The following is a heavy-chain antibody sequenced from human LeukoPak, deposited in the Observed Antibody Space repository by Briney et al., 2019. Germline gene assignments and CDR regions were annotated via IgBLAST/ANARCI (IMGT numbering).Heavy chain of an antibody. CDR3: ARGSLLWFGELAPFDP. Sequence: GGSLRLSCAASGFTFSSYGMHWVRQAPGKGLEWVAVIWYDGSNKCYADSVKGRFTISRDNSKNTLYLQMNSLRAEDTAVYYCARGSLLWFGELAPFDPWGQGTLVTVSS. J-gene: IGHJ5*02. CDR2: IWYDGSNK. CDR1: GFTFSSYG. D-gene: IGHD3-10*01. V-gene: IGHV3-33*01.